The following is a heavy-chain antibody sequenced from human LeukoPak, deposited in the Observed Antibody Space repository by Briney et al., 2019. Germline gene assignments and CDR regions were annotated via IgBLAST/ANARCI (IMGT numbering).Heavy chain of an antibody. D-gene: IGHD2-2*01. CDR2: INHSGST. CDR1: GGSISSYY. V-gene: IGHV4-34*01. CDR3: ARVGVPAARRYYYYYMDV. J-gene: IGHJ6*03. Sequence: SETLSLTCTVSGGSISSYYWSWIRQPPGKGLEWIGEINHSGSTNYNPSLKSRVTISVDTSKNQFSLKLSSVTAADTAVYYCARVGVPAARRYYYYYMDVWGKGTTVTVSS.